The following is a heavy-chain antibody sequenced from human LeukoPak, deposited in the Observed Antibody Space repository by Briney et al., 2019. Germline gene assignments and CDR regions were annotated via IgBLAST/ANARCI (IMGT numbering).Heavy chain of an antibody. Sequence: GRSLRLSCAASGFTFSSYGMHWVRQAPGKGLEWAAVISYDGSNKYYADSVKGRFTISRDNSKNTLYLQMNSLRAEDTAVYYCAKVAAEPSYYDGSGADYWGQGTLVTVSS. J-gene: IGHJ4*02. V-gene: IGHV3-30*18. CDR3: AKVAAEPSYYDGSGADY. D-gene: IGHD3-22*01. CDR1: GFTFSSYG. CDR2: ISYDGSNK.